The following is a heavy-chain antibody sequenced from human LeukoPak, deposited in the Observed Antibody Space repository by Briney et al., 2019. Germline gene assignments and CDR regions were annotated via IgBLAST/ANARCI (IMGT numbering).Heavy chain of an antibody. Sequence: PSETLSLTCAVYGGAFSGYYWGWIRPPPGKGLEWIGEINHSGSTNYNPSLKSRVTISVDTSKNQFSLKLSSVTAADTAVYYCASLIVVVPAARGPGMDVWGQGTTVTVSS. CDR3: ASLIVVVPAARGPGMDV. CDR1: GGAFSGYY. D-gene: IGHD2-2*01. CDR2: INHSGST. V-gene: IGHV4-34*01. J-gene: IGHJ6*02.